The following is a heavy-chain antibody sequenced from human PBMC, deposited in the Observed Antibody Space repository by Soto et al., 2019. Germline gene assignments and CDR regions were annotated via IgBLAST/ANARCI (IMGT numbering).Heavy chain of an antibody. CDR2: INHSGST. CDR1: GGSFSGYS. V-gene: IGHV4-34*01. CDR3: ARQSQRPTSGLYYGMDV. D-gene: IGHD1-1*01. Sequence: PSETLSLTCAVYGGSFSGYSWTWIRQPPGTGLEWIGEINHSGSTNYNPSLKSRVTISVDTSKNQFSLKLTSVTAADTAVYYCARQSQRPTSGLYYGMDVWGQGTTVTVSS. J-gene: IGHJ6*02.